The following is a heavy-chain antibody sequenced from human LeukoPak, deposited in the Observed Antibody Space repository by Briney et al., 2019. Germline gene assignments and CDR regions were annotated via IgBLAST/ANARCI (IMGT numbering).Heavy chain of an antibody. CDR2: IYTSGST. CDR1: GGSISSGSYY. CDR3: ARHKVNYGSGSYDNIRSIDY. Sequence: SETLSLTCTVSGGSISSGSYYWSWLRHPAGKGLEWIGRIYTSGSTNYNPSLKRRVTISVDTSKNQFSLKVSAVTAADTAVYYCARHKVNYGSGSYDNIRSIDYWGEGCLVSVSS. V-gene: IGHV4-61*02. J-gene: IGHJ4*02. D-gene: IGHD3-10*01.